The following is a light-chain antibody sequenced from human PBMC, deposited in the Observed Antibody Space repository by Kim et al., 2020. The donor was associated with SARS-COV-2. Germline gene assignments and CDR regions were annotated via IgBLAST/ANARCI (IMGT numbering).Light chain of an antibody. CDR2: QDS. V-gene: IGLV3-1*01. CDR1: KLGDKY. CDR3: QAWDSSTALV. Sequence: VSPGQTASITCFGDKLGDKYSCWYQQKPGQSPVLVIYQDSKRPSGIPERFSGSNSGNTATLTISGTQAMDEADYYCQAWDSSTALVFGGGTQLTVL. J-gene: IGLJ3*02.